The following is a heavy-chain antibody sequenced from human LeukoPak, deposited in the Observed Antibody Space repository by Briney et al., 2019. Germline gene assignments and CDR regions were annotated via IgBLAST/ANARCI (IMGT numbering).Heavy chain of an antibody. CDR1: GFTVSSNY. J-gene: IGHJ4*02. Sequence: GGSLRLSCAASGFTVSSNYMSWVRQAPGKGLEWVSVIYSGGSTYYADSVKGRLTISRDNSKNTLYLQMNSLRAEDTAVYYCASTAYIAAAGTVDYWGQGTLVTVSS. CDR2: IYSGGST. CDR3: ASTAYIAAAGTVDY. D-gene: IGHD6-13*01. V-gene: IGHV3-53*01.